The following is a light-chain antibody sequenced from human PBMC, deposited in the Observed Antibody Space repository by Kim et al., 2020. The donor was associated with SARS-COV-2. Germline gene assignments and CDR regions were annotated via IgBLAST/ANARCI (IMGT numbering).Light chain of an antibody. CDR2: GAF. Sequence: LVMTQSTVTLSLSPGDTATLFCRASQSVSSSYLAWYQQKPGQAPRLLIYGAFIRATGIPERFRGSGSGTDFTLTISRLEPEDFAVYYCQQYRTFGRGTKVDIK. J-gene: IGKJ1*01. V-gene: IGKV3-20*01. CDR1: QSVSSSY. CDR3: QQYRT.